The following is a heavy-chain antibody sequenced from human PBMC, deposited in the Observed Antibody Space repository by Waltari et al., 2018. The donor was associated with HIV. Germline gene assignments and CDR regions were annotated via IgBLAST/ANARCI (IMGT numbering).Heavy chain of an antibody. CDR2: MNPNSGNT. J-gene: IGHJ6*02. D-gene: IGHD2-2*01. CDR1: GYTLTSYD. CDR3: ARLGYCSSTSCYYYYYYGMDV. Sequence: QVQLVQSGAEVKKPGASVKVYCKASGYTLTSYDITWVRQATGQGLEWMGWMNPNSGNTGYAQKFQGRVTMTRNTSISTAYMELSSLRSEDTAVYYCARLGYCSSTSCYYYYYYGMDVWGQGTTVTVSS. V-gene: IGHV1-8*01.